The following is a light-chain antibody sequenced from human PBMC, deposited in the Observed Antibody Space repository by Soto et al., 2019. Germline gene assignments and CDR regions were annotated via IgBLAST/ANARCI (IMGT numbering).Light chain of an antibody. V-gene: IGKV3-20*01. CDR2: DAS. CDR1: QSVGNNY. CDR3: QQYGSTPLT. J-gene: IGKJ4*01. Sequence: EIVLTQSPGTLSLSPGERATLSCRASQSVGNNYLAWYQQKPGQPPRFLMYDASTRATGISDRFSGSGSGTDFTLTITRLEPEDFAVYYCQQYGSTPLTVGGGTKVEIK.